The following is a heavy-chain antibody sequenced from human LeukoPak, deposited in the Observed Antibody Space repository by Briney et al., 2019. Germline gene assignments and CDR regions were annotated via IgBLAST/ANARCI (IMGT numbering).Heavy chain of an antibody. Sequence: GGSLRLSCAASGFAFSSYGMHWVRQAPGKGLEWVSFIRYNGNNKYYADSVKGRFTISRDNSRNTLYLQMNSLRAEDTAVYYCARAALGYCSSTSCQTIFDYWGQGTLVTVSS. CDR1: GFAFSSYG. CDR3: ARAALGYCSSTSCQTIFDY. J-gene: IGHJ4*02. D-gene: IGHD2-2*01. CDR2: IRYNGNNK. V-gene: IGHV3-30*02.